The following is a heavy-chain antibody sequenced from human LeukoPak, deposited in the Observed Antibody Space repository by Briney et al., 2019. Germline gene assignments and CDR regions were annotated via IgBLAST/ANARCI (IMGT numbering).Heavy chain of an antibody. Sequence: SVKVSCKASGGTFSSYAISWVRQAPGQGLEWMGGIIPISGTANYAQKFQGRVTITADESTSTAYMELSSLRSEDTAVYYCARGGAVYYYMDVWGKGTTVTVSS. CDR3: ARGGAVYYYMDV. CDR1: GGTFSSYA. CDR2: IIPISGTA. J-gene: IGHJ6*03. D-gene: IGHD6-19*01. V-gene: IGHV1-69*13.